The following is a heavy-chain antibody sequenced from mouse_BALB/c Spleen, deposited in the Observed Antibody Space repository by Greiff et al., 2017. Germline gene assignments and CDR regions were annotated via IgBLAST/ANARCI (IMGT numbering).Heavy chain of an antibody. D-gene: IGHD3-1*01. CDR1: GFTFSSYA. CDR2: ISSGGST. Sequence: EVKLMESGGGLVKPGGSLKLSCAASGFTFSSYAMSWVRQTPEKRLEWVASISSGGSTYYPDSVKGRFTISRDNARNILYLQMSSLRSEDTAMYYCARSVSGYDAMDYWGQGTSVTVSS. V-gene: IGHV5-6-5*01. J-gene: IGHJ4*01. CDR3: ARSVSGYDAMDY.